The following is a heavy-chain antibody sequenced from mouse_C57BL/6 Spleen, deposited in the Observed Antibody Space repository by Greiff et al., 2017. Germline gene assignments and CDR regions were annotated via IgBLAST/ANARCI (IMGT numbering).Heavy chain of an antibody. CDR2: INPYNGGT. D-gene: IGHD3-2*02. V-gene: IGHV1-19*01. CDR1: GYTFTDYY. Sequence: VQLQQSGPVLVKPGASVKMSCKASGYTFTDYYMNWVKQSHGKSLEWIGVINPYNGGTSYNQKFKGKATLTVDKSSSTAYMELNSLTSEDSAVYYCARGGSSGSFAYWGQGTLVTVSA. J-gene: IGHJ3*01. CDR3: ARGGSSGSFAY.